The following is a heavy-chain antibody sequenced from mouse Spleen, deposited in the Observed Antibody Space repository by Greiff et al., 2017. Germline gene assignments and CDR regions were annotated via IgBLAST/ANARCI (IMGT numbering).Heavy chain of an antibody. D-gene: IGHD2-4*01. CDR3: TTTITSAWFAY. CDR2: IDPEDGDT. J-gene: IGHJ3*01. Sequence: EVQLQQSGAELVRPGASVKLSCTASGFNITDYYMHWVKQRPEQGLEWIGRIDPEDGDTEYAPKFQGKATMTADTSSNTAYLQLSSLTSEDTAVYYCTTTITSAWFAYWGQGTLVTVSA. V-gene: IGHV14-1*01. CDR1: GFNITDYY.